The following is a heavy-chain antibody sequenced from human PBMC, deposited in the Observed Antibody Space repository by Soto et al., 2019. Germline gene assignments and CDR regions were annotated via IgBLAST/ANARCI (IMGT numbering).Heavy chain of an antibody. CDR1: GFSASTTGVG. J-gene: IGHJ4*02. CDR3: XXXXXXXXXXADX. Sequence: QITLKESGPPVVKPTQTLTLTCTFSGFSASTTGVGVGWIRQPPGKALEWLAFIYWDDDKRYRPSLKSRLTITKDXSGNXVVLTXXXXXXXXXXXXXXXXXXXXXXXXADXWGQGTLVTVSS. CDR2: IYWDDDK. V-gene: IGHV2-5*02.